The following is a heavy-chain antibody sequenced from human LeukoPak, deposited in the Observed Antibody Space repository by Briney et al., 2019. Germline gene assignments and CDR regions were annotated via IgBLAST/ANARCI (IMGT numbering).Heavy chain of an antibody. CDR2: IIPIFGTA. V-gene: IGHV1-69*05. CDR3: ARGAPRYSGYDFDY. CDR1: GGTFSSYA. J-gene: IGHJ4*02. D-gene: IGHD5-12*01. Sequence: SVKVSCKASGGTFSSYAISWVRQAPGQGLEWMGGIIPIFGTANYAQKFQGRVTITTDESTSTAHMELSSLRSEDTAVYYCARGAPRYSGYDFDYWGQGTLVTVSS.